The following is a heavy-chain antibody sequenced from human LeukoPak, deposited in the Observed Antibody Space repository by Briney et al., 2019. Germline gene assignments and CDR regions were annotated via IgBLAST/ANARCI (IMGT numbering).Heavy chain of an antibody. CDR3: ARDGGVVVPAAPNY. CDR2: INPNSGGT. D-gene: IGHD2-2*01. Sequence: GASVKVSCKASGYTFTGYYMHWVRQAPGQGLEWMGWINPNSGGTNYAQKFRGRVTMTRDTSISTAYMELSRLRSDDTAVYYCARDGGVVVPAAPNYWGQGTLVTVSS. V-gene: IGHV1-2*02. J-gene: IGHJ4*02. CDR1: GYTFTGYY.